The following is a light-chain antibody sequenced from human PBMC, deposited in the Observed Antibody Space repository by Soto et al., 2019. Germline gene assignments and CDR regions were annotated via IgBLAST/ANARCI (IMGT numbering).Light chain of an antibody. CDR1: QSVSRY. V-gene: IGKV3-11*01. Sequence: EIVWTQSPVTLSLSPGERATLSCRASQSVSRYLAWYQQKPDQAPRLLIYDAFNRATGIPARFSGSGSGTDFTLTISSLEPEDFVVYYCQQRSNWPITFGQGTRLEIK. CDR2: DAF. CDR3: QQRSNWPIT. J-gene: IGKJ5*01.